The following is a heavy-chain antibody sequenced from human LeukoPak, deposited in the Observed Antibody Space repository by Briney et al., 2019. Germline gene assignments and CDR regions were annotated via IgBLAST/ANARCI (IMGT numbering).Heavy chain of an antibody. V-gene: IGHV3-23*01. J-gene: IGHJ4*02. Sequence: GGSLRLSRAASVFTFSSYAMRWVRQAPGKGREWVSAISGSGGSTYYADPVKGRFTISRDNSKNTLYLQMNSLRAEDTAVYYCAKDHTPGYCSSTSCYGIDYWGQGTLVTVSS. CDR2: ISGSGGST. CDR1: VFTFSSYA. CDR3: AKDHTPGYCSSTSCYGIDY. D-gene: IGHD2-2*01.